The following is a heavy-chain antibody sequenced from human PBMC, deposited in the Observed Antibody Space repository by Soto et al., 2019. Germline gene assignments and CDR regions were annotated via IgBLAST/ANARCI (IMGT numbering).Heavy chain of an antibody. Sequence: SSETLSLTCTVSGGSISSSSYYWGWIRQPPGKGLEWIGSIYYSGSTYYNPSLKSRVTISVDTSKNQFSLKLSSVTAADTAVYYCARWEKYYDILTGYYHNWLDPRGQGTLVTVSS. D-gene: IGHD3-9*01. CDR3: ARWEKYYDILTGYYHNWLDP. V-gene: IGHV4-39*01. J-gene: IGHJ5*02. CDR2: IYYSGST. CDR1: GGSISSSSYY.